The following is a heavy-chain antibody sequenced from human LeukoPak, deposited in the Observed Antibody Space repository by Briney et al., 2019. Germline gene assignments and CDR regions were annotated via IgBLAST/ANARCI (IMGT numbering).Heavy chain of an antibody. CDR1: GFTFSTYA. CDR3: ARDPLKRAFDI. CDR2: ISSGSDNK. V-gene: IGHV3-48*01. J-gene: IGHJ3*02. Sequence: PGGSLRLSCAASGFTFSTYAMNWVRQAPGKGLEWVSYISSGSDNKQYSDSVKGRFAISRDNAKNSLYLQMNSLRAEDTAVYYCARDPLKRAFDIWGQGTMVTVSS.